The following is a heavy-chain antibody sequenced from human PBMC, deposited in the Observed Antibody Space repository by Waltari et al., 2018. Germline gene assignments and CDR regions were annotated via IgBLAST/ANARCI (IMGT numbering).Heavy chain of an antibody. CDR2: IYHSGST. V-gene: IGHV4-38-2*02. Sequence: QVQLQESGPGLVKPSETLSLTCTVSGYSISSGYYWGWIRQPPGKGLEWIGRIYHSGSTYDNPSLKSRVTISVDTSKNQFSLKLSSVTAADTAVYYCARVRGSLYYFDYWGQGTLVTVSS. CDR1: GYSISSGYY. D-gene: IGHD1-26*01. CDR3: ARVRGSLYYFDY. J-gene: IGHJ4*02.